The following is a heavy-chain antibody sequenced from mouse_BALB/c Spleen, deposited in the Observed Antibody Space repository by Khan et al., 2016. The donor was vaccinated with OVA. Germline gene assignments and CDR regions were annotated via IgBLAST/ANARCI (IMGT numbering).Heavy chain of an antibody. J-gene: IGHJ2*01. CDR2: ISYSGST. CDR1: GYSITSDYA. Sequence: DVQLQESGSGLVKPSQSLSLTCTVTGYSITSDYAWNWIRQYPGNKLEWWGDISYSGSTSNNHTLKSRISITPDKSKNQFFLQLNSVTTEDTANYYCARSIMANWGQGTTLTVSS. V-gene: IGHV3-2*02. CDR3: ARSIMAN.